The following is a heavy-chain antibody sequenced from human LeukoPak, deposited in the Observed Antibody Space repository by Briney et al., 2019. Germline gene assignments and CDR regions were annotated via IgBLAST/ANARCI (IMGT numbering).Heavy chain of an antibody. D-gene: IGHD5-18*01. CDR1: GGSISSSSYY. Sequence: SETLSLTCNVSGGSISSSSYYWGWIRQPPGKGLEWIGSIYHSGSTYYNPSLKSRVTISVDTSKNQFSLKLSSVTAADTAVYYCARAMNTAMVTVFDYWGQGTLVTVSS. J-gene: IGHJ4*02. CDR2: IYHSGST. V-gene: IGHV4-39*07. CDR3: ARAMNTAMVTVFDY.